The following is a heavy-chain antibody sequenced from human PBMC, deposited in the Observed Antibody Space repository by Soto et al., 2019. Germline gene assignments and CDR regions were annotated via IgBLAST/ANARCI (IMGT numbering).Heavy chain of an antibody. CDR2: ITGGGDNT. D-gene: IGHD6-13*01. V-gene: IGHV3-23*01. Sequence: EVQLLESGGDLVQPGGSLRLSCAASGFTFTSYAMSWIRQAPGKGLEWVSAITGGGDNTYYADSVKGRFTISRDNSKNTHYLQMNGLRAEDTAFYYCTQDGGSRCWLTVNWGQGTLVTVSS. J-gene: IGHJ4*02. CDR1: GFTFTSYA. CDR3: TQDGGSRCWLTVN.